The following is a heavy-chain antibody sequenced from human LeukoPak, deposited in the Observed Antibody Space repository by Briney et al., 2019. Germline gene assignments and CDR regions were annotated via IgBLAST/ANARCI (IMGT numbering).Heavy chain of an antibody. D-gene: IGHD2-15*01. Sequence: GRSLRLSCAASGFSFSAYAMSWVRQAPARGPEWVSSLRGGGEKFYAAFAKGRFTLSSDDSRNTVYLKLNNLRVEDPAIFYCAKAKWGSNAVAVWWGQGTQVTVSS. CDR3: AKAKWGSNAVAVW. J-gene: IGHJ4*02. CDR2: LRGGGEK. V-gene: IGHV3-23*01. CDR1: GFSFSAYA.